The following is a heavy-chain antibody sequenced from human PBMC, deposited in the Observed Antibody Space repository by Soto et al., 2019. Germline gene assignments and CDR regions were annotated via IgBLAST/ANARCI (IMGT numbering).Heavy chain of an antibody. CDR2: ISAYSGDT. V-gene: IGHV1-18*01. Sequence: QVHLVQSGAEVKKPGASVKVSCKASGYTFTNYGITWVRQAPGQGLEWMGWISAYSGDTKYVQKLQGRVTVTTDTSTTKAYMEMRSLRSDDTAVYYCARENYDFWSGLLLDYWGQGTLVTVSS. J-gene: IGHJ4*02. CDR1: GYTFTNYG. D-gene: IGHD3-3*01. CDR3: ARENYDFWSGLLLDY.